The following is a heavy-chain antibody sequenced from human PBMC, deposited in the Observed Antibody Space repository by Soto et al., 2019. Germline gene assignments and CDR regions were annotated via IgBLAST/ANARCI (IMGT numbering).Heavy chain of an antibody. CDR2: ISTDKGNT. CDR1: GYSFTTYG. J-gene: IGHJ4*02. D-gene: IGHD2-21*02. V-gene: IGHV1-18*01. CDR3: AKDRDWNLDY. Sequence: ASVKVSCKASGYSFTTYGMTWVRQAPGQGLEWMGWISTDKGNTKYAQNFQSRATLTTDTSTSTAYMELRSLRSDDTAVYYCAKDRDWNLDYWGQGTLVTVSS.